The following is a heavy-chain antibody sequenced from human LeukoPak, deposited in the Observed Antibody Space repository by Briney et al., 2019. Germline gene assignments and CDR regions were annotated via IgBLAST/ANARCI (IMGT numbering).Heavy chain of an antibody. CDR3: ARVGLLDAFDI. V-gene: IGHV3-48*01. CDR1: GFTFSSYS. Sequence: PGGSLRLSCAASGFTFSSYSMNWVRQAPGKGLEWVSYISSSSSTIYYADSVKGRFTISRDNAKTSLYLQMISLRAGDTAVYYCARVGLLDAFDIWGQGTTVTVSS. D-gene: IGHD3-22*01. J-gene: IGHJ3*02. CDR2: ISSSSSTI.